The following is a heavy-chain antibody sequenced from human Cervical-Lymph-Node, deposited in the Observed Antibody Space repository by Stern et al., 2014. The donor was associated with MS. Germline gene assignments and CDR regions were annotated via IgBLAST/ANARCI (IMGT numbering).Heavy chain of an antibody. Sequence: QLQLQESGPGLAKPSETLSLTCTVSGGSISTFYWSWIRQPPGKGLEWIGHINYRCSTHYNPSLKSRVTISVDASKNHFSLKLSSVTAADTAVYYCARRDYYDSSGYYDDAFDIWGQGTMVTVSS. CDR2: INYRCST. D-gene: IGHD3-22*01. J-gene: IGHJ3*02. CDR3: ARRDYYDSSGYYDDAFDI. CDR1: GGSISTFY. V-gene: IGHV4-59*01.